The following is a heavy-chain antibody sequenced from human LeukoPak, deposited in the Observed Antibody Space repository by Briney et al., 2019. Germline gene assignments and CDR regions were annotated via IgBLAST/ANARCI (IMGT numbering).Heavy chain of an antibody. V-gene: IGHV3-66*01. D-gene: IGHD1-26*01. CDR2: IYTSGIT. J-gene: IGHJ4*02. CDR3: AREDAGGTYSFDY. Sequence: GGSLRLSCAVSGFTVSSNFMSLVRQAPGKGPEWVSVIYTSGITYYADSVRGRFTISRDNSKNTLYLQMDSLTAEDTAVYYCAREDAGGTYSFDYWGQGTLVTVSS. CDR1: GFTVSSNF.